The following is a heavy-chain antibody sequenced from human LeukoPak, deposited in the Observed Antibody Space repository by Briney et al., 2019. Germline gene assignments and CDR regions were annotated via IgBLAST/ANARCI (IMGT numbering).Heavy chain of an antibody. D-gene: IGHD6-6*01. CDR2: ISSSGGTI. CDR3: VRGFGQLDY. V-gene: IGHV3-48*02. J-gene: IGHJ4*02. Sequence: PGGSLRLSCAASGFTFSSYTMNWVRQAPGKGLEWVSYISSSGGTIYYADSVKGRFTVSRDNAKHSLYLQMNSLGDEDTAVYYCVRGFGQLDYWGQGTLVTVSS. CDR1: GFTFSSYT.